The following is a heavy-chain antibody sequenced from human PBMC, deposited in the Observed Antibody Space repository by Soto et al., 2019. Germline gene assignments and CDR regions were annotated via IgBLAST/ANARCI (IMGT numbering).Heavy chain of an antibody. CDR2: ISYDGSNK. CDR3: ATLPAPSDY. V-gene: IGHV3-30-3*01. Sequence: GSLRLSCAASGFTFSSYAMHWVRQAPGKGLEWVSFISYDGSNKYYADSVKGRFTISRDNAKNTLYLQMNSLRAEDTAVYYCATLPAPSDYWGQGSLVTVSS. J-gene: IGHJ4*02. CDR1: GFTFSSYA.